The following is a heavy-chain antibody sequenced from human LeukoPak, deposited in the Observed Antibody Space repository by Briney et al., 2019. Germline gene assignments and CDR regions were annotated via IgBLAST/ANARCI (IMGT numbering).Heavy chain of an antibody. CDR3: ARVSSAGIWDY. Sequence: SETLSLTCTVSGGSFSGYYWSWIRQPAGKGLEWIGRIYTSGSTDYNPSLKSRVTMSVGTSKNQFSLKLSSVTAADTAVYYCARVSSAGIWDYWGQGTLVTVSS. CDR1: GGSFSGYY. CDR2: IYTSGST. J-gene: IGHJ4*02. V-gene: IGHV4-4*07. D-gene: IGHD6-19*01.